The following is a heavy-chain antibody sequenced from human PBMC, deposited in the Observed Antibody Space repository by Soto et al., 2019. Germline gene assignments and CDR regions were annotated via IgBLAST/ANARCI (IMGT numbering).Heavy chain of an antibody. CDR3: ATPGVAVAGYYYYGMDV. CDR1: GGAFNNYA. J-gene: IGHJ6*02. CDR2: IIPIFGTA. Sequence: SVKVSCKASGGAFNNYAIYWVRQAPGQGLEWMGGIIPIFGTANYAQKFQGRVTITADKSTSTAYMELSSLRSEDTAVYYCATPGVAVAGYYYYGMDVWGQGTTVTVSS. D-gene: IGHD6-19*01. V-gene: IGHV1-69*06.